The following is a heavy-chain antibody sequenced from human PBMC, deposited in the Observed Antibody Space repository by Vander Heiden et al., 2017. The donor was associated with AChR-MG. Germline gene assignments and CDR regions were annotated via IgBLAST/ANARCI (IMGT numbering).Heavy chain of an antibody. Sequence: EVQLVESGGGLVKPGGSLRLSWSASGFTFSSYSMNWVRQAPGKGLEWVSSISSSSSYIYYADSVKGRFTISRDNAKNSLYLQMNSLRAEDTAVYYCASPLDYGDYVFDYWGQGTLVTVSS. CDR1: GFTFSSYS. D-gene: IGHD4-17*01. CDR2: ISSSSSYI. J-gene: IGHJ4*02. V-gene: IGHV3-21*01. CDR3: ASPLDYGDYVFDY.